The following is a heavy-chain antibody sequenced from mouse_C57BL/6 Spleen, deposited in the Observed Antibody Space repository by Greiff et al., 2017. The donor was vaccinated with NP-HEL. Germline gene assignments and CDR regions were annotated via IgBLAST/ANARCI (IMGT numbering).Heavy chain of an antibody. D-gene: IGHD4-1*01. J-gene: IGHJ4*01. CDR1: GYTFTDYE. CDR2: IDPETGGT. Sequence: VQVVESGAELVRPGASVTLSCKASGYTFTDYEMHWVKQTPVHGLEWIGAIDPETGGTAYNQKFKGKAILTADKSSSTAYMELRSLTSEDSAVYYCTKANWDSYYAMDYWGQGTSVTVSS. CDR3: TKANWDSYYAMDY. V-gene: IGHV1-15*01.